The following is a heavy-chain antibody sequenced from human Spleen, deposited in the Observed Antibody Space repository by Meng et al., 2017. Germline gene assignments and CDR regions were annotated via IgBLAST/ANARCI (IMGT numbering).Heavy chain of an antibody. J-gene: IGHJ4*02. CDR3: ARGPTTMAHDFDY. D-gene: IGHD4-11*01. CDR2: INHSGST. Sequence: QGELQQWGAGLLKPSETLALPCVVSGGSFSDYYWSWIRQPPGKGLEWIGEINHSGSTNYNPSLESRATISVDTSQNNLSLKLSSVTAADSAVYYCARGPTTMAHDFDYWGQGTLVTVSS. V-gene: IGHV4-34*01. CDR1: GGSFSDYY.